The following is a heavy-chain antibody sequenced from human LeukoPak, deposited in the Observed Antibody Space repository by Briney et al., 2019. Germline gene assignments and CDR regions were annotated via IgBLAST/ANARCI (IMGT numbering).Heavy chain of an antibody. Sequence: GGSLRLSCAASGFTFSSYDMSWVRQAPGKGLEWVSAISGSGGSTYYADSVKGRFTISRDNSKHTLYLQMESLRAEDTAVYYCAKGVEYGAYYFDYWGQGTLVTVSS. CDR2: ISGSGGST. J-gene: IGHJ4*02. V-gene: IGHV3-23*01. D-gene: IGHD4-17*01. CDR1: GFTFSSYD. CDR3: AKGVEYGAYYFDY.